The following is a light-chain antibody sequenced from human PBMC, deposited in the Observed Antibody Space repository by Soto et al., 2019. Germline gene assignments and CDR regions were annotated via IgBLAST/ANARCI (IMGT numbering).Light chain of an antibody. CDR2: DVS. CDR3: SSYTSSSTVV. J-gene: IGLJ2*01. V-gene: IGLV2-14*01. CDR1: SSDVGGYNS. Sequence: QSALTQPASVSGSPGQSITISCTGTSSDVGGYNSVSWYQQHPGKGPKLMIYDVSNRPSGVSDRFSGSKSGNAASLTISGLQVEDEADYYCSSYTSSSTVVFGGGTKLTVL.